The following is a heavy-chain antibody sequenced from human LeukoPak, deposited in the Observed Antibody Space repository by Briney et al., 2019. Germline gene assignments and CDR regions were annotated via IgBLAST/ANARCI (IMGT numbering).Heavy chain of an antibody. CDR1: GGSFSGYY. V-gene: IGHV4-34*01. CDR3: ARSPSWVRGVTFDY. D-gene: IGHD3-10*01. CDR2: INHSGST. J-gene: IGHJ4*02. Sequence: SETLSLTCAVYGGSFSGYYWSWIRQPPGKGLEWIGEINHSGSTNYNPSLKSRVTISVDTSKNQFSLKLSSVTAADTAVYYCARSPSWVRGVTFDYWGQGTLATVSS.